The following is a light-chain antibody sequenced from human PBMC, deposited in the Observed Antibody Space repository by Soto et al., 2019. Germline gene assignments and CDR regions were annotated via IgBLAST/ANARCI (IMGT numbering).Light chain of an antibody. J-gene: IGKJ1*01. CDR3: QQYNSYSWT. Sequence: DIQMTQSPSTLSASVGDRVTITCRASQSITIWLAWYQQKPGKAPKLLIFDASSLESGVPSRFSGSGSGTEFTLTISSLRPDDFATYYCQQYNSYSWTFGQGTKVEIK. CDR1: QSITIW. V-gene: IGKV1-5*01. CDR2: DAS.